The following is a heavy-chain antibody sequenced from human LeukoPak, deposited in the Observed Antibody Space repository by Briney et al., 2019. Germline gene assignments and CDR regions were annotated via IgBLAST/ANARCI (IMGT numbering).Heavy chain of an antibody. D-gene: IGHD4-17*01. CDR3: ARGPDYGDYGYFDY. CDR1: GGSISSYY. V-gene: IGHV4-59*12. CDR2: IYYSGST. Sequence: PSETLSLTCTVSGGSISSYYWSWIRQPPGKGLEWIGYIYYSGSTNYNPSLKSRVTISVDTSKNQFSLKLSSVTAADTAVYYCARGPDYGDYGYFDYWGQGTLVTVSS. J-gene: IGHJ4*02.